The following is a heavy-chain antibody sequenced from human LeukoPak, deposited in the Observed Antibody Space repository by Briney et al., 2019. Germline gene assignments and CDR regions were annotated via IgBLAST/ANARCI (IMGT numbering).Heavy chain of an antibody. D-gene: IGHD4-23*01. Sequence: SQTLSLTCTVSGDSMNSVDHYWSWICQPPGKGLQWIGYIYYTGDTYYNPSLKSRVTISVDTSKNQFSLRLGSVTAADTAVYYCARVRNSGGFFEEWGQGTLVTVSS. CDR1: GDSMNSVDHY. CDR3: ARVRNSGGFFEE. J-gene: IGHJ4*02. CDR2: IYYTGDT. V-gene: IGHV4-30-4*01.